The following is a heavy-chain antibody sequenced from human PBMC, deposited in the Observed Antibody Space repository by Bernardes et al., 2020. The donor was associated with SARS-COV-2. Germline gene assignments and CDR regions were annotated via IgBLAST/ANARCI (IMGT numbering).Heavy chain of an antibody. J-gene: IGHJ4*02. CDR1: GFTFSSYA. Sequence: GGSLRLSCAASGFTFSSYAMSWVRQAPGKGLEWVSAISGSGGSTYYADSVKGRFTISRDNSKNTLYLQMNSLRAEDTAVYYCATSGGYCSSTSCYKFDYWGQGALVTVSS. D-gene: IGHD2-2*02. V-gene: IGHV3-23*01. CDR2: ISGSGGST. CDR3: ATSGGYCSSTSCYKFDY.